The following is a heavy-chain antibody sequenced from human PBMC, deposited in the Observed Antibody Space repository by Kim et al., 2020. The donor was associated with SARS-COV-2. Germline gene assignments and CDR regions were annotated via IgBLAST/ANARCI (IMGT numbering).Heavy chain of an antibody. J-gene: IGHJ6*01. D-gene: IGHD6-13*01. V-gene: IGHV4-34*01. CDR1: GGSFSGYY. CDR3: ARDEIRRYSSTQGGGYYYGMDV. CDR2: INHSGST. Sequence: SETLSLTCAVYGGSFSGYYWSWIRQPPGKGLEWIGEINHSGSTNYNPSLKSRVTITVDTSKNQFSLKLSSVTAADTAVYYCARDEIRRYSSTQGGGYYYGMDVWGQGTTGTVSS.